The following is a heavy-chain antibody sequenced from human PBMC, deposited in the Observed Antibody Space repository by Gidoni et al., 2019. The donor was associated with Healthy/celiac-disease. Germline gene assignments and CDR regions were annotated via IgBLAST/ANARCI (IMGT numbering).Heavy chain of an antibody. CDR2: IKNKTDGGTT. CDR1: GFTFSNAW. Sequence: EVQLVESGGGLVKPGGSLRLSCAASGFTFSNAWRSWVRQAPGKGLEWVGRIKNKTDGGTTDYAAPVKGRFTISRDDSKNTLYLQMNSLKTEDTAVYYCTTDMWEPHYYYYGMDVWGQGTTVTVSS. J-gene: IGHJ6*02. V-gene: IGHV3-15*01. CDR3: TTDMWEPHYYYYGMDV. D-gene: IGHD1-26*01.